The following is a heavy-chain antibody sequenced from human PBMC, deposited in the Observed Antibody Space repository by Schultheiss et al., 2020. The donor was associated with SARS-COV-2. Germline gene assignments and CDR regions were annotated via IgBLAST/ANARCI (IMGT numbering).Heavy chain of an antibody. CDR2: ISSSGSTI. CDR3: ARDDLHYDILTGVNAFDI. J-gene: IGHJ3*02. V-gene: IGHV3-11*01. CDR1: GFTFSDYY. D-gene: IGHD3-9*01. Sequence: GGSLRLSCAASGFTFSDYYMSWIRQAPGKGLEWVSYISSSGSTIYYADSVKGRFTISRDNAKNSLYLQMNSLRAEDTAVYYCARDDLHYDILTGVNAFDIWGQGTMVTVSS.